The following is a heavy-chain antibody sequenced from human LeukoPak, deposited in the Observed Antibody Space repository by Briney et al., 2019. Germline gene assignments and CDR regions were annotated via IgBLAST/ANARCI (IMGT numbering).Heavy chain of an antibody. CDR3: ASGRTDIVVVPATLRNYYFDY. V-gene: IGHV1-8*01. D-gene: IGHD2-2*01. CDR2: MNPNSGNT. J-gene: IGHJ4*02. CDR1: GYTFTSYD. Sequence: ASVKVSCKASGYTFTSYDINWVRQATGQGLEWMGWMNPNSGNTGYAQKFQGRVTITADESTSTAYMELSSLRSEDTAVYYCASGRTDIVVVPATLRNYYFDYWDQGTLVTVSS.